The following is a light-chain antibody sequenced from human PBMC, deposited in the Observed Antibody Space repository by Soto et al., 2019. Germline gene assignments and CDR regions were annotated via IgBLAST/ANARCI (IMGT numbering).Light chain of an antibody. CDR3: QHCTNFRQLT. J-gene: IGKJ4*01. Sequence: AIQLTQSPSSLSASVGDRVTITCRASQGSSSDLAWYQQKSGKAPKLLIYDASSLESGVPSPFLGSGFATDFTLTICRLQTGDVPAYTCQHCTNFRQLTFDEGTKVEI. CDR2: DAS. V-gene: IGKV1D-13*01. CDR1: QGSSSD.